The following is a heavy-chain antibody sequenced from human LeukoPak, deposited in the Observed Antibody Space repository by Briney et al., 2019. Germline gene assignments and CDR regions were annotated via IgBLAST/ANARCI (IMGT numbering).Heavy chain of an antibody. CDR2: ISTHGSST. CDR1: GFTFSSYW. CDR3: ARDFLWGSGSR. V-gene: IGHV3-74*01. Sequence: PGGSLRLSCAASGFTFSSYWMHWVRQAPGKGLVWVSRISTHGSSTSYADFVKGRFTISRDNAKNTLFLQMNSLRAEDTAVYYCARDFLWGSGSRWGQGTLVTVSS. J-gene: IGHJ4*02. D-gene: IGHD3-10*01.